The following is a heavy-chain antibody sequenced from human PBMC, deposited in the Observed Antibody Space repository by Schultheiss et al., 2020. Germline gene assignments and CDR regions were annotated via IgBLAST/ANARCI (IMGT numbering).Heavy chain of an antibody. CDR2: ISWNSGNI. J-gene: IGHJ4*02. CDR1: GFTFDDYA. V-gene: IGHV3-9*01. CDR3: AKDRRQQTFSLDY. D-gene: IGHD3-3*02. Sequence: GGSLRLSCAASGFTFDDYAMHWVRQAPGKGLEWVSGISWNSGNIGYADSVKGRFTISRDNSKNTLYLQMNSLRAEDTAVYYCAKDRRQQTFSLDYWGQGTLVTVSS.